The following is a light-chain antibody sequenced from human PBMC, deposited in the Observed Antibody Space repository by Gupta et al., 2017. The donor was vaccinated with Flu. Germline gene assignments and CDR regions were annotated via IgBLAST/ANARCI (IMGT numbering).Light chain of an antibody. V-gene: IGKV1-39*01. CDR3: QQSHSPPLT. CDR1: QNVVDY. Sequence: PSSLSASVGDRVTITCRASQNVVDYLSWFQQKPGEAPHLLIYAASSTKTGVPSRFSGSGSGTDFTLTISSRQPEDFATYYCQQSHSPPLTFGHGTKVDIK. CDR2: AAS. J-gene: IGKJ3*01.